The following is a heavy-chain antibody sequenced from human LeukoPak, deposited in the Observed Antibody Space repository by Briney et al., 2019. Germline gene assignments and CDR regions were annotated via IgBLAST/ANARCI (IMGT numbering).Heavy chain of an antibody. CDR3: ARGVDYYENSGTIDY. CDR2: IWYDGSNK. J-gene: IGHJ4*02. D-gene: IGHD3-22*01. V-gene: IGHV3-33*01. Sequence: GGSLRLSCAASGFTFSSHGMHWVRQPPGKGLEWVAIIWYDGSNKTYEDSVKGRFTISRDNSKNTLYLQMNSLRAEDTAVYYCARGVDYYENSGTIDYWGQGTLVTVSS. CDR1: GFTFSSHG.